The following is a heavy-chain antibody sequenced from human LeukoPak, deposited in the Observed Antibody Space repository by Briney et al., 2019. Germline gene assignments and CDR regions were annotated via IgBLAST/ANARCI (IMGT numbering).Heavy chain of an antibody. CDR1: GFTVRTNY. J-gene: IGHJ4*02. CDR2: IYSGGST. CDR3: ARLGRDDDSGVFDY. V-gene: IGHV3-66*04. Sequence: PGGSLRLSCAASGFTVRTNYMTWVRQAPGKGLEWVSVIYSGGSTYYADSVKGRFTISRDNSKNTLYLQMKSLRAEDTGVYYCARLGRDDDSGVFDYWGQGTLVTVSS. D-gene: IGHD5-24*01.